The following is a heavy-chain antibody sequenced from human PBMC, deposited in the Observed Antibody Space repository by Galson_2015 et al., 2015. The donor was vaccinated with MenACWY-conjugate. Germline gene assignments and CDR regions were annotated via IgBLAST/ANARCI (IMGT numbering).Heavy chain of an antibody. Sequence: SVMVCCKASGYTFTTYYMHWVRQAPGQGLEWMGIIRPSGDDGTNYAQKFQGRVTMTRDTSTSTVYMDLSSLRSEDTAVYYCVREYRGGSFDYWGQGTLVTVSS. V-gene: IGHV1-46*01. J-gene: IGHJ4*02. CDR2: IRPSGDDGT. D-gene: IGHD1-26*01. CDR3: VREYRGGSFDY. CDR1: GYTFTTYY.